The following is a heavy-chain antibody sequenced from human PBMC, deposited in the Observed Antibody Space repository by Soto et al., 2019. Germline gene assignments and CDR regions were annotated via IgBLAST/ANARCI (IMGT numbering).Heavy chain of an antibody. D-gene: IGHD6-13*01. Sequence: SETLSLTCTVSGGSISSYYWSWIRQPPGKGLEWIGYIYYSGSTNYNPSLKSRVTISVDTSKNQFSLKLSSVTAADTAVYYCARHPRKGQQLALDYYYYYMDVWGKGTTVTVSS. CDR1: GGSISSYY. CDR3: ARHPRKGQQLALDYYYYYMDV. V-gene: IGHV4-59*08. CDR2: IYYSGST. J-gene: IGHJ6*03.